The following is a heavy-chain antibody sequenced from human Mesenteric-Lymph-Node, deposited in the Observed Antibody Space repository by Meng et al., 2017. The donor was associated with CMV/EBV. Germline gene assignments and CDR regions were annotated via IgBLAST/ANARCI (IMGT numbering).Heavy chain of an antibody. V-gene: IGHV3-30*02. J-gene: IGHJ6*02. CDR2: IRYDGSNK. CDR3: AKGPTSSYYEENYYGMDV. D-gene: IGHD2-2*01. Sequence: GGSLRLSCAASGFTFNNYGMHWVRQAPGKGLEWVAFIRYDGSNKYYADSVKGRFTISRDNSKNTLYLQMNSLRAEDTAVYYCAKGPTSSYYEENYYGMDVWGQGTTVTVSS. CDR1: GFTFNNYG.